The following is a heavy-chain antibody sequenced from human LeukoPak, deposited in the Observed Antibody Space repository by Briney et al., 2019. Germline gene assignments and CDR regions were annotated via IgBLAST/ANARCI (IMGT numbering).Heavy chain of an antibody. CDR2: IDEDGSEK. CDR1: GITFTRHW. V-gene: IGHV3-7*01. J-gene: IGHJ4*02. D-gene: IGHD3-16*01. CDR3: APVPSYDVKS. Sequence: GGSLRLSCAASGITFTRHWMSWVRQAPGKGLEWVANIDEDGSEKNYLNSVKGRFTISRDNAKNSWYLQMNSLRADDTATYYCAPVPSYDVKSWGQGILVSVSS.